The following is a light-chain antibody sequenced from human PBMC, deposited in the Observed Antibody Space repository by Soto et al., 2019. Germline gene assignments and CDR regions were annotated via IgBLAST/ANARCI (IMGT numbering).Light chain of an antibody. Sequence: ENVLTQSPATLSLSPVERATLSCRASQSVSSNLAWYQQKPGQAPRLLIYDASKRATGIPARFSGSGSGTDFTLTISRLEPEDFAVYYCQQYGSSLWTFGQGTKVDIK. CDR2: DAS. CDR1: QSVSSN. J-gene: IGKJ1*01. V-gene: IGKV3-20*01. CDR3: QQYGSSLWT.